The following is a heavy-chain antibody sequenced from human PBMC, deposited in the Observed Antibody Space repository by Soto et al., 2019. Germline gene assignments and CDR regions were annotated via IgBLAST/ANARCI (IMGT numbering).Heavy chain of an antibody. CDR2: IIPIFGTA. CDR3: ARVVGLHCSSTSCYKNWFDP. D-gene: IGHD2-2*02. Sequence: ASVKVSCKASGGTFSSYAISWVRQAPGQGLEWMGGIIPIFGTANYAQKFQGRVTITADESTSTAYMELSSLRSEDTAVYYCARVVGLHCSSTSCYKNWFDPWGQGTLVTVSS. J-gene: IGHJ5*02. CDR1: GGTFSSYA. V-gene: IGHV1-69*13.